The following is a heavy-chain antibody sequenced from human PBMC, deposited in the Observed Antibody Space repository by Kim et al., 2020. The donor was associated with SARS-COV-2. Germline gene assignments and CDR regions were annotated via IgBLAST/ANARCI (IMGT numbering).Heavy chain of an antibody. CDR2: INHSGST. CDR1: GGSFSGYY. J-gene: IGHJ6*02. D-gene: IGHD2-15*01. V-gene: IGHV4-34*01. Sequence: SETLSLTCAVYGGSFSGYYWSWIRQPPGKGLEWIGEINHSGSTNYNPSLKSRVTISVDTSKNQFSLKLSSVTAADTAVYYCARGGVVVAARPWYYYGMDVWGQGTTVTVSS. CDR3: ARGGVVVAARPWYYYGMDV.